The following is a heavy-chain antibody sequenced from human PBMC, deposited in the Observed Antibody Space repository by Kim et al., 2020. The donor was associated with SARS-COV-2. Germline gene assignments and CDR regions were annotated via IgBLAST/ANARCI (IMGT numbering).Heavy chain of an antibody. CDR3: AKGGSSSRKGHYGMDV. J-gene: IGHJ6*02. V-gene: IGHV3-23*01. Sequence: SGKGRFTISRDNSKNTLYLQMNGLRAEDTAVYYCAKGGSSSRKGHYGMDVWGQGTTVTVSS. D-gene: IGHD6-13*01.